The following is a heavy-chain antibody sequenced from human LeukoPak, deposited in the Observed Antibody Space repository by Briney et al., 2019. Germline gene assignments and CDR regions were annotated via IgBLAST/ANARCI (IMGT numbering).Heavy chain of an antibody. CDR2: ISYDGSNK. D-gene: IGHD3-22*01. V-gene: IGHV3-30*18. CDR1: GFTFSRYG. Sequence: GGSLRLSCAASGFTFSRYGMHWVRQAPGKGLEWVAVISYDGSNKYYAESVKGRFSISRDNSKNTLYLQMNSLRAEDTAVYYCGKDALVVINGYFDYWGQGTLVTVSS. J-gene: IGHJ4*02. CDR3: GKDALVVINGYFDY.